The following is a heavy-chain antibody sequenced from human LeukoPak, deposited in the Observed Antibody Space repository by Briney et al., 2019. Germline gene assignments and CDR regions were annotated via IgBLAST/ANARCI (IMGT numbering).Heavy chain of an antibody. CDR2: IGATDGST. Sequence: PGGSLRLSCTASGFTFSNHAMSWVRQAPGQGLEWVSSIGATDGSTYYADSVKGRFTISRDNSRNTADLQMNTLGAEDTALYYCARGAGAYYYYSMDVWGQGTTVTVSS. CDR3: ARGAGAYYYYSMDV. J-gene: IGHJ6*02. D-gene: IGHD6-19*01. V-gene: IGHV3-23*01. CDR1: GFTFSNHA.